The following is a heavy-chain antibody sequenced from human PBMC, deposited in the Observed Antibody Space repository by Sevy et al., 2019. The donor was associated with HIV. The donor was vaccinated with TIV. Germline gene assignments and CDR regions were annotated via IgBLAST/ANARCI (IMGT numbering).Heavy chain of an antibody. CDR3: ARVFRADGDYGRYYYYYYMDV. Sequence: SETLSLTCTVSGGSISSSSYYWGWIRQPPGKGLEWIGSIYYSGSTYYNPSLKSRVTISVDTSKNQFSLKLSSVTAADTAVYYCARVFRADGDYGRYYYYYYMDVWGKGTTVTVSS. D-gene: IGHD4-17*01. CDR1: GGSISSSSYY. V-gene: IGHV4-39*01. J-gene: IGHJ6*03. CDR2: IYYSGST.